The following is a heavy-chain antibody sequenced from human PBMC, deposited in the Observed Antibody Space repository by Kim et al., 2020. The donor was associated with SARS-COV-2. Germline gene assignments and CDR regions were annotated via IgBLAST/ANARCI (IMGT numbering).Heavy chain of an antibody. CDR3: ARDYYYHGSGSYDDTFDI. CDR1: GYTFTSYG. V-gene: IGHV1-18*01. J-gene: IGHJ3*02. D-gene: IGHD3-10*01. Sequence: ASVKVSCKASGYTFTSYGISWVRQAPGQGLEWMGWISGYDGETNYAQKYWGRVTMTTDTSTSTAYMELRSLRSDDTAVYSCARDYYYHGSGSYDDTFDIW. CDR2: ISGYDGET.